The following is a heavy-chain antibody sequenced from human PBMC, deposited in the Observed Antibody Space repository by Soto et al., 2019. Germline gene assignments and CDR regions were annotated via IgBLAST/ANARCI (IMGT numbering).Heavy chain of an antibody. J-gene: IGHJ4*02. D-gene: IGHD3-10*01. CDR3: AKMGGPMVLEGFDY. CDR2: IYCGGGST. CDR1: GFTFSSYG. V-gene: IGHV3-23*01. Sequence: PGGSLRLSCAASGFTFSSYGMHWVRQAPGKGLEWVSAIYCGGGSTYYADSVKGRFTISRDNSKNTLYLQMNSLRAEDTAVYYCAKMGGPMVLEGFDYWGQGTLVTVSS.